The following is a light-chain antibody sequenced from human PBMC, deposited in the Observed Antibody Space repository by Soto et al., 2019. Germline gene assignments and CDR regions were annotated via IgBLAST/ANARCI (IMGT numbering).Light chain of an antibody. CDR2: GAS. CDR3: QQHGSSRT. J-gene: IGKJ1*01. Sequence: DIVLTQSPGTLSLSPEERANLSCRTSQSVRSSHLAWYQQKSGQAPRLLIYGASSRATGIPDRFSGSGSGTDFTLTISRLEPEDFAVYYCQQHGSSRTFGQGTKVDIK. V-gene: IGKV3-20*01. CDR1: QSVRSSH.